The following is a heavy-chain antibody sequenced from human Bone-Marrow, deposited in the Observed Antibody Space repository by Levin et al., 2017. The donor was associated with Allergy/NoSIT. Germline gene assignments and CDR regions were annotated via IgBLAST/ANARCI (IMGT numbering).Heavy chain of an antibody. V-gene: IGHV3-64D*06. CDR1: GFTFSSYA. Sequence: GGSLRLSCSASGFTFSSYAMHWVRQAPGKGLEYVSAISSNGGSTYYADSVKGRFTISRDNSKNTLYLQMSSLRAEDTAVYYCVKDLYDYIWGSYPQRHDYFDYWGQGTLVTVSS. D-gene: IGHD3-16*02. CDR2: ISSNGGST. CDR3: VKDLYDYIWGSYPQRHDYFDY. J-gene: IGHJ4*02.